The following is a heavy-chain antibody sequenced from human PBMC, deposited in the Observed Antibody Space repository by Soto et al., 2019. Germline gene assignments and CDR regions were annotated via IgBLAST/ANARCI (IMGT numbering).Heavy chain of an antibody. J-gene: IGHJ3*02. V-gene: IGHV1-18*01. CDR1: GYTFTSYG. CDR3: ARLYYDFWSGYHDAFDI. CDR2: ISAYNGNT. Sequence: ASVKVSCKASGYTFTSYGISWVRQAPGQGFEWMGWISAYNGNTNYAQKLQGRVTMTTDTSTSTAYMELRSLRSDDTAVYYCARLYYDFWSGYHDAFDIWGQGTMVTVSS. D-gene: IGHD3-3*01.